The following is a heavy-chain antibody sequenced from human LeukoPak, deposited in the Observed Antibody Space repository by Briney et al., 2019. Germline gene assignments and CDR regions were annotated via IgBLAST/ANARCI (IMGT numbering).Heavy chain of an antibody. CDR1: GFPFSRYW. Sequence: PGGSLRLSCEASGFPFSRYWMSWVRQAPGKGLEWVANIKQDASEKRYVESVRGRFTISRDNAKNSLSLEMNSLRAEDTAGYYCARYGDYDTFQYWGQGTLVTVSS. V-gene: IGHV3-7*03. J-gene: IGHJ4*02. D-gene: IGHD4-17*01. CDR3: ARYGDYDTFQY. CDR2: IKQDASEK.